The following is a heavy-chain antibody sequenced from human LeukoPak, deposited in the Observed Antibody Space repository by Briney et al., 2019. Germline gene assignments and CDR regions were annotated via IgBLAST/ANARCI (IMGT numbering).Heavy chain of an antibody. J-gene: IGHJ5*02. D-gene: IGHD2-2*01. CDR2: IWYDGSNK. CDR3: ARGAQLLFDAGWFDP. Sequence: GGSLRLSCAASGFTFSSYGMHWVRQAPGKGLEWVAVIWYDGSNKYYADSVKGRFTISRDNSKNTLYLQMNSLRAEDTAVYYCARGAQLLFDAGWFDPWGQGTLVTVSP. V-gene: IGHV3-33*01. CDR1: GFTFSSYG.